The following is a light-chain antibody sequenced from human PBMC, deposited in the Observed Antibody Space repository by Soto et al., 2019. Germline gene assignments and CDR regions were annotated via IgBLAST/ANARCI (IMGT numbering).Light chain of an antibody. CDR3: QQRRDT. V-gene: IGKV3-11*01. J-gene: IGKJ2*01. Sequence: EIVLTQSPATLSLSPGERATLSCRASQSVSSYLAWYQQKPGQAPRLLIYDASNRAPGIPARFTGSGSGTDFTHTISSLEPEDVVVYYCQQRRDTFGQGTKMEIK. CDR1: QSVSSY. CDR2: DAS.